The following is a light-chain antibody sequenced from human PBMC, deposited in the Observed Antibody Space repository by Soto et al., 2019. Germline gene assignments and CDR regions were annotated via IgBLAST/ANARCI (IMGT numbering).Light chain of an antibody. V-gene: IGKV1-39*01. CDR2: AAS. CDR1: QDIFSS. CDR3: QQSYNSPPIT. Sequence: IQMTHSPSSLSSSLVYSVSITCRXGQDIFSSLNWYQQKTGKPPKLLIYAASNLHIFVASRFRGSGSGTEFTLTIISQQPEDFSTYYCQQSYNSPPITFGQGTRLEIK. J-gene: IGKJ5*01.